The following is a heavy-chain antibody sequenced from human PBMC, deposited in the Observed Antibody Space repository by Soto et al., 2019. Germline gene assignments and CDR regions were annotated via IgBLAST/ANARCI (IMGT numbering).Heavy chain of an antibody. Sequence: SLTLCLTKTVAGGSSIDYGGRWILQPQGKVLECIGYIYYSGSTNYNPSLKSRVTISVDTPKNQFSLKLSSVTAADTAVYYCARDHPYYYDSSGYYYWYFDYSGQRTLVTVSS. CDR1: GGSSIDYG. D-gene: IGHD3-22*01. CDR3: ARDHPYYYDSSGYYYWYFDY. J-gene: IGHJ4*02. CDR2: IYYSGST. V-gene: IGHV4-59*01.